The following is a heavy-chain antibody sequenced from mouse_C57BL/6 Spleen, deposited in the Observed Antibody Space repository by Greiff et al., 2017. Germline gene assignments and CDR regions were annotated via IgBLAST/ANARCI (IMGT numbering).Heavy chain of an antibody. Sequence: QVQLQQSGAELVRPGASVTLSCKASGYTFTDYEMHWVKQTPVHGLEWIGAIDPDTGGTAYNQTFTGKAILTADTSSSTDYMELRSLTAEDAAVYYGTRGYAMDYGGQGTAGTVSA. V-gene: IGHV1-15*01. J-gene: IGHJ4*01. CDR3: TRGYAMDY. CDR2: IDPDTGGT. CDR1: GYTFTDYE.